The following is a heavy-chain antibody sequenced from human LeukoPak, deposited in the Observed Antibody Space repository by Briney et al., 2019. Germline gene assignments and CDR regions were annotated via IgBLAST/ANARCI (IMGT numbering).Heavy chain of an antibody. V-gene: IGHV4-59*08. Sequence: SETLSLTCTVSGGSISSYYLSWIRQPPGEGLEWIGYLYHSGTPRYNPSLKSRVTISADTSKNQFFLNLNSTTAADTAVYYCARRRGWKQQLVYFDYWGQGTLATVSS. J-gene: IGHJ4*02. CDR3: ARRRGWKQQLVYFDY. CDR1: GGSISSYY. CDR2: LYHSGTP. D-gene: IGHD6-13*01.